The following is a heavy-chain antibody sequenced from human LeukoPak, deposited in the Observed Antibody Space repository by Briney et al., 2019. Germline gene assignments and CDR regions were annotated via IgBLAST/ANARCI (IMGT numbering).Heavy chain of an antibody. J-gene: IGHJ4*02. D-gene: IGHD1-1*01. CDR2: ISGSGGST. CDR1: GFTFSSYW. V-gene: IGHV3-23*01. CDR3: AKDLEPPSGSFDY. Sequence: GGSLRLSCSASGFTFSSYWMHWVRQAPGKGLEWVSAISGSGGSTYYADSVKGRFTISRDNSKNTLCLQMNSLRAEDTAVYYCAKDLEPPSGSFDYWGQGTLVTVSS.